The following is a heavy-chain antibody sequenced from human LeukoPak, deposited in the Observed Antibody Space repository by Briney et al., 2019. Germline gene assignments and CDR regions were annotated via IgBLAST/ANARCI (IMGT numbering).Heavy chain of an antibody. CDR3: ARDGNYYDSSGYLKFDP. V-gene: IGHV3-21*01. CDR1: GFTFSSYS. J-gene: IGHJ5*02. Sequence: GGSLRLSCAASGFTFSSYSMNWVRQAPGKGLEWVSSISSSSSSYIYYADSVKGRFTISRDNAKNSLYLQMNSLRAEDTAVYYCARDGNYYDSSGYLKFDPWGQGTLVTVSS. D-gene: IGHD3-22*01. CDR2: ISSSSSSYI.